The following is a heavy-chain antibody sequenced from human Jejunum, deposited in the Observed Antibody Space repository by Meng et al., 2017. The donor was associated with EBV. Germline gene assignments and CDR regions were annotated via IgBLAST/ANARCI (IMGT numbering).Heavy chain of an antibody. D-gene: IGHD5-24*01. CDR1: GASITGTNW. CDR2: IWHGGNT. J-gene: IGHJ4*02. Sequence: QVKLQEAGPGLGTPSGTRSLTCAVSGASITGTNWWSWVRQPPGKGLEWIAEIWHGGNTNYNPALKSRVTISVDKSNNQFSLKLASVTAADTAVYFCARGNAYNVPSFDYWGQGTLVTVSS. V-gene: IGHV4-4*02. CDR3: ARGNAYNVPSFDY.